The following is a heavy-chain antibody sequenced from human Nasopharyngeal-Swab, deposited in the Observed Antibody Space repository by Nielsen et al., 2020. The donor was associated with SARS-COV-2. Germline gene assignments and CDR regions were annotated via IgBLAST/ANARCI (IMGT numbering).Heavy chain of an antibody. Sequence: GESLKISCAASGFTFRTFLMTWVRQAPGKGPEWVAHISHGGSEENYVDSEKGRFTVSRDNAKTSVYLQMSSLRAEDTVLYYCARGVPAAMRCAFGFWGQGTTVTVSS. V-gene: IGHV3-7*03. J-gene: IGHJ3*01. CDR3: ARGVPAAMRCAFGF. CDR2: ISHGGSEE. CDR1: GFTFRTFL. D-gene: IGHD2-2*01.